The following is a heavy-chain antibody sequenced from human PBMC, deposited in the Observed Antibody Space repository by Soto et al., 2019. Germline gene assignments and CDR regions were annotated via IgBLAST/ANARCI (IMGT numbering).Heavy chain of an antibody. CDR2: ISNPGDST. CDR1: GFTFSSYA. V-gene: IGHV3-23*01. J-gene: IGHJ4*02. Sequence: GGSLRVSCAASGFTFSSYAMCWVRQAPGKGLEWVSSISNPGDSTYYANSVKGRFIISRDNSMNTLSLQMSSLRAEDTAVYYCAKSGSHSYFDSWGQGTLVTVSS. CDR3: AKSGSHSYFDS. D-gene: IGHD1-26*01.